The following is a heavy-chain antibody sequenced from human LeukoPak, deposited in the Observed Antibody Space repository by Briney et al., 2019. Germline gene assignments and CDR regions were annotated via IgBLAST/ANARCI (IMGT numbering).Heavy chain of an antibody. CDR1: GFTFSSYG. CDR3: ARGYDILTGYLYYFDY. J-gene: IGHJ4*02. D-gene: IGHD3-9*01. CDR2: IWYDGSNK. V-gene: IGHV3-33*01. Sequence: GGSLRLSCAASGFTFSSYGMHWVRQAPGKGLEWVAVIWYDGSNKYYADSVKGRFTISRDNSKNTPYLQMNSLRAEDTAVYYCARGYDILTGYLYYFDYWGQGTLVTVSS.